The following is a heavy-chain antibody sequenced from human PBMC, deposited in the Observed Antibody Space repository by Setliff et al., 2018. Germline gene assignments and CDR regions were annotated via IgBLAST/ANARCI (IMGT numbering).Heavy chain of an antibody. Sequence: ASVKVSCKAYGYTFTTYGISWVRQAPGQGLQWMGWISAYNGKTNYAQKLQGRVTMTTDTPTGTAYMELRSLRSDDTAVYYCARGSYGDLRRGHDAFDIWGQGTMVTVSS. J-gene: IGHJ3*02. CDR2: ISAYNGKT. CDR1: GYTFTTYG. CDR3: ARGSYGDLRRGHDAFDI. V-gene: IGHV1-18*01. D-gene: IGHD4-17*01.